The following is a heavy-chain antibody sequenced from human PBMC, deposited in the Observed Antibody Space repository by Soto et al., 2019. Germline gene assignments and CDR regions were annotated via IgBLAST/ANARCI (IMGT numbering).Heavy chain of an antibody. V-gene: IGHV5-10-1*01. J-gene: IGHJ6*02. CDR2: IDPSDSYT. CDR1: GYNFTSYW. D-gene: IGHD1-26*01. CDR3: ATWDAKYGMDV. Sequence: GSLKISCKGSGYNFTSYWISWVRQMPGKGLEWMGRIDPSDSYTNYSPSFQGHVTISADKSISTAYLQWSSLKASDTAMYYCATWDAKYGMDVWGQGTTVTVSS.